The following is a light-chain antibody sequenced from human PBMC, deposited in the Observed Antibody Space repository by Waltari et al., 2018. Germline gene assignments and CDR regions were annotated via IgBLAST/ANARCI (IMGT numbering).Light chain of an antibody. Sequence: QSVLTQPPSASGSPGQKVIISCSGGDSNVGTNPVNWYQHVPGTAPRLLIYSNNQRPPGVPDRFSGSKSGTSASLVISGLQSEDEGDYFCTSWGAPRQTWLFGGGTKVTVL. J-gene: IGLJ3*02. CDR2: SNN. V-gene: IGLV1-44*01. CDR1: DSNVGTNP. CDR3: TSWGAPRQTWL.